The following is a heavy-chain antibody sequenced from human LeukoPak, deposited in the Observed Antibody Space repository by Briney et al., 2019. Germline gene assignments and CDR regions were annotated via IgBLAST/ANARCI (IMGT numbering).Heavy chain of an antibody. Sequence: GGSLRLSCAASGFIFSSYAMSWVRQAPGKGLEWVSTISGSGGSTYYADSVKGRFTISRDNSKNTVYLQMNSLRAEDTAVYYCQNDRSFFNYVCHVDFDYWGQGTLVTVSS. V-gene: IGHV3-23*01. CDR2: ISGSGGST. J-gene: IGHJ4*02. D-gene: IGHD3-16*01. CDR1: GFIFSSYA. CDR3: QNDRSFFNYVCHVDFDY.